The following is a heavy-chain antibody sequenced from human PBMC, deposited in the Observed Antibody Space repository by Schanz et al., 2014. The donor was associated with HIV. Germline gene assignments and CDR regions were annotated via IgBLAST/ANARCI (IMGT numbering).Heavy chain of an antibody. D-gene: IGHD6-19*01. J-gene: IGHJ4*02. V-gene: IGHV3-9*01. CDR1: GFIFNDFA. CDR3: AKDWARTAXXXFHY. Sequence: EVQLVESGGGLLQPGRSLRLSCAASGFIFNDFAMHWVRQAPGKGLEWVSTISWNSGSIAYADSVKGRFTISRDNAKNSLYLQMNSLRAEDTAFYYCAKDWARTAXXXFHYWGQGTLVTVSS. CDR2: ISWNSGSI.